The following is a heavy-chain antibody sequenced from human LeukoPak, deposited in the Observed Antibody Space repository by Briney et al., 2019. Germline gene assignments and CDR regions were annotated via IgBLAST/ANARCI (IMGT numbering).Heavy chain of an antibody. CDR3: AKGGGYEAQYYYYYLDV. V-gene: IGHV3-30*02. CDR1: GFTFSTFA. CDR2: IRYDGSNK. Sequence: GGPLRLPCAASGFTFSTFAMIWVRQPPGKGLEWVAFIRYDGSNKYYADSVKGRFTISRDNSKNTLYLQMKSLRAEDTAVYYCAKGGGYEAQYYYYYLDVWGKGTTVTISS. D-gene: IGHD5-12*01. J-gene: IGHJ6*03.